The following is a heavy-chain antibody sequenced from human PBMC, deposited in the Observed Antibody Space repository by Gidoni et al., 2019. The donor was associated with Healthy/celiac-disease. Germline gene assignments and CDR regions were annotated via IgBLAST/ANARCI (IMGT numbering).Heavy chain of an antibody. CDR1: GSTFTGYY. CDR2: INPNSGGT. J-gene: IGHJ4*02. CDR3: ARVGWRIFGVVIHSEFDY. V-gene: IGHV1-2*02. Sequence: QVQLVQSGAEVKKPGASVKFSCTASGSTFTGYYMHWVRQAPGQGLEWMGWINPNSGGTNYAQKVQGRVTMTRDTSISTAYMELSRLRSDDTAVYYCARVGWRIFGVVIHSEFDYWGQGTLVTVSS. D-gene: IGHD3-3*01.